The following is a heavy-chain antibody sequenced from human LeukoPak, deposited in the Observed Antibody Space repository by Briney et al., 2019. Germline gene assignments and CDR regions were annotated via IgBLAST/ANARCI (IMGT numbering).Heavy chain of an antibody. CDR2: ISWNSGSI. CDR3: AKIGIAAAGTLSNYYFDY. Sequence: PGRSLRLSCAASGFTFDDYAMPWVRQAPGKGLEWVSGISWNSGSIGYADSVKGRFTISRDNAKNSLYLQMNSLRAEDTALYYCAKIGIAAAGTLSNYYFDYWGQGTLVTVSS. D-gene: IGHD6-13*01. J-gene: IGHJ4*02. CDR1: GFTFDDYA. V-gene: IGHV3-9*01.